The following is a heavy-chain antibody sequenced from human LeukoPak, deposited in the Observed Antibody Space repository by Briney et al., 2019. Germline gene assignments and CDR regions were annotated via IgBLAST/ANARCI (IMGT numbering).Heavy chain of an antibody. J-gene: IGHJ4*02. CDR3: ARVGPIGVKVSYFDY. CDR1: GYTFDYYY. Sequence: ASVKVSCRASGYTFDYYYIHWVRQAPGQGLEWMGIINPSGGSTSYAQKFQGRVTMTRDTSTSTVYMELSSLRSEDTAVYYCARVGPIGVKVSYFDYWGQGTLVTVSS. V-gene: IGHV1-46*02. CDR2: INPSGGST. D-gene: IGHD3-16*01.